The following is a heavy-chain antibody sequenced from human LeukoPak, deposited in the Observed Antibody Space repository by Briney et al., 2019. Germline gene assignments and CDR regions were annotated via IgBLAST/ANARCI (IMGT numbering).Heavy chain of an antibody. CDR2: IYYSGST. CDR1: GGSISSYY. Sequence: PSETPSLTCTVSGGSISSYYWSWIRQPPGKGLEWIGYIYYSGSTNYNPSLKSRVTISVDTSKNQFSLKLSSVTAADTAVYYCARVQLWFGELLSTFIDYWGQGTLVTVSS. D-gene: IGHD3-10*01. V-gene: IGHV4-59*01. J-gene: IGHJ4*02. CDR3: ARVQLWFGELLSTFIDY.